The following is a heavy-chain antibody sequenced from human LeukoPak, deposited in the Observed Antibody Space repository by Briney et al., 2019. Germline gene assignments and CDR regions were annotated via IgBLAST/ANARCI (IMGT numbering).Heavy chain of an antibody. V-gene: IGHV3-48*01. CDR1: GFTFNTYS. CDR2: ISSSSSTI. CDR3: ARVVDHDYGDYYLDY. Sequence: GGSLRLSCAASGFTFNTYSMNWVRQAPGKGLEWVSYISSSSSTIYYADSVKGRFTISRDNAKNTLYLQMNSLRAEDTAVYYCARVVDHDYGDYYLDYWGQGTLVTVSS. D-gene: IGHD4-17*01. J-gene: IGHJ4*02.